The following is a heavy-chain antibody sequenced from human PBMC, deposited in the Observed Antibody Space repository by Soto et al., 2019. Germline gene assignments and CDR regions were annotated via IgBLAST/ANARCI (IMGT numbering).Heavy chain of an antibody. J-gene: IGHJ5*02. CDR1: GGSISSGGYY. Sequence: QVQLQESGPGLVKPSQTLSLTCTVSGGSISSGGYYWSWIRQHPGKGLEWIGYIYYSGSTYYNPSLKSRVTISVDTSKNQFSLKLSSVTATDTAVYYCARALYYYDSSGYYYGWFDPWGQGTLVTVSS. CDR3: ARALYYYDSSGYYYGWFDP. CDR2: IYYSGST. D-gene: IGHD3-22*01. V-gene: IGHV4-31*03.